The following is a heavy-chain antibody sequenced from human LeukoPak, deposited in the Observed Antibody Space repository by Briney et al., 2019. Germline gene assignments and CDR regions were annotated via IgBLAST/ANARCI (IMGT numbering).Heavy chain of an antibody. D-gene: IGHD5-18*01. CDR2: ISYDGSNK. CDR3: AKDSDTAMVTLYYYYYGMDV. V-gene: IGHV3-30*18. CDR1: GFTFSSYG. J-gene: IGHJ6*02. Sequence: GGSLRLSCAASGFTFSSYGMHWVRQAPGKGLEWVAVISYDGSNKYYADSVKGRFTISRDNSKNTPYLQMNSLRAEDTAVYYCAKDSDTAMVTLYYYYYGMDVWGQGTTVTVSS.